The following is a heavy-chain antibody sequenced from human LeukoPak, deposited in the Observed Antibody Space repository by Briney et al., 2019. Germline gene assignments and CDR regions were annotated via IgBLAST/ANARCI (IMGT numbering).Heavy chain of an antibody. J-gene: IGHJ5*02. CDR3: ARGTTVKSLNWFDP. Sequence: PSETLSLTCTVSGGSISSYYWSWIRQPPGKGLEWIGYIYYSGSTNYNPSLKSRVTISVDTSKNQFSLKLSSVTAADTAVYYCARGTTVKSLNWFDPWGQGTLVTVSS. V-gene: IGHV4-59*01. D-gene: IGHD4-11*01. CDR1: GGSISSYY. CDR2: IYYSGST.